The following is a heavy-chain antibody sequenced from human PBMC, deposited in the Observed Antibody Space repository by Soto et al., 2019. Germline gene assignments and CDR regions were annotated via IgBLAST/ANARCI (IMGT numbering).Heavy chain of an antibody. CDR3: ARVRVKVVDTAMVYYFDY. D-gene: IGHD5-18*01. V-gene: IGHV3-7*01. J-gene: IGHJ4*02. CDR1: GFTFSSYW. CDR2: IKQDGSEK. Sequence: GGSLRLSCAASGFTFSSYWMSWVRQAPGKGLEWVANIKQDGSEKYYVDSVKGRFTISRDNAKNSLYLQMNSLRAEDTAVYYCARVRVKVVDTAMVYYFDYWGQGTLVTVSS.